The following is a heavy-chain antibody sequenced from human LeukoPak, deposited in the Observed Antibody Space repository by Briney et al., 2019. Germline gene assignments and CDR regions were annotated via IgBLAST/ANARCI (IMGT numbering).Heavy chain of an antibody. Sequence: GGSLRLSCAASGFTVSSNYMSWVRQAPGKGLEWVSIIYTGGTIYYADSVKGRFTISRDISKNMLYLQMNSLRAEDTAVYYCARVLAGSAFDIWGQGQWSPSLQ. J-gene: IGHJ3*02. CDR1: GFTVSSNY. D-gene: IGHD1-1*01. V-gene: IGHV3-53*01. CDR3: ARVLAGSAFDI. CDR2: IYTGGTI.